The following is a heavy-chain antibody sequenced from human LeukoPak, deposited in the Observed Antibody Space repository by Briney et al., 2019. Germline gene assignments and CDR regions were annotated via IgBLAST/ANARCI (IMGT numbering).Heavy chain of an antibody. CDR2: IYYSGST. CDR3: AREAEITRFDY. CDR1: GGSISSYY. V-gene: IGHV4-59*12. J-gene: IGHJ4*02. D-gene: IGHD5-24*01. Sequence: SETLSLTCTVSGGSISSYYWSWIRQPPGKGLEWIGYIYYSGSTNYNPSLKSRITITPDTSKNQFSLQLNSVTPEDTAVYYCAREAEITRFDYWGQGTLVTVSS.